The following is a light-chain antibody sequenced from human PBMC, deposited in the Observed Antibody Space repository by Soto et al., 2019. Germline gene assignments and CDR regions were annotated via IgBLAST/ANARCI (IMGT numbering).Light chain of an antibody. CDR2: WAS. Sequence: DIVMTQSPDSQAVSLGERATINCKSSQSVLYSSNNKNYLAWYQQKPGQPPKLLIYWASTRESGVPDRFSGSGSGTDFTLTISSLQAEYVAVYYCQQYYSTPYTFGQGTKLEIK. J-gene: IGKJ2*01. CDR1: QSVLYSSNNKNY. CDR3: QQYYSTPYT. V-gene: IGKV4-1*01.